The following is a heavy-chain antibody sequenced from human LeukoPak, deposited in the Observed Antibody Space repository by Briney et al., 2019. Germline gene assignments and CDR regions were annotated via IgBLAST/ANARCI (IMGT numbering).Heavy chain of an antibody. Sequence: PGGSLRLSCAASGFAFDDFGMHWVRQAPGKGLEWVSFISGDGSVTYYTDSLKGRFTISRDNAKNTLFLQMNSLRAEDTAVYYCYGANAEHWGQGTLVTVSS. CDR1: GFAFDDFG. D-gene: IGHD4-23*01. CDR3: YGANAEH. CDR2: ISGDGSVT. V-gene: IGHV3-43*02. J-gene: IGHJ1*01.